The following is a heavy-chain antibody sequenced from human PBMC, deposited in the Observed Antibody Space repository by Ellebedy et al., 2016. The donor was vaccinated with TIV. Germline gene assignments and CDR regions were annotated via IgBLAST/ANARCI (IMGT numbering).Heavy chain of an antibody. D-gene: IGHD4-23*01. CDR1: GGSISSYY. CDR3: ARDGAVVTPGLFDY. J-gene: IGHJ4*02. V-gene: IGHV4-39*07. CDR2: IYYSGST. Sequence: SETLSLTCTVSGGSISSYYWSWIRQPPGKGLEWIGSIYYSGSTYYNPSLKSRVTISVDTSKNQFSLKLSSVTAADTAVYYCARDGAVVTPGLFDYWGQGTLVTVSS.